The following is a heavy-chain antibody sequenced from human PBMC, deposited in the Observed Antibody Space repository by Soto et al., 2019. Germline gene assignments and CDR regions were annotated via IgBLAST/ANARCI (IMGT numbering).Heavy chain of an antibody. CDR1: GFPFISYW. CDR3: ARESGYYYYYMDV. J-gene: IGHJ6*03. CDR2: IKQDGSEK. V-gene: IGHV3-7*01. Sequence: GGSLRLPCAAYGFPFISYWLSWFRQAPGKGLEWVSNIKQDGSEKYYVDSVKGRFTISRDNAKNSLYLQMNSLRAEDTAVYYCARESGYYYYYMDVWGKGT.